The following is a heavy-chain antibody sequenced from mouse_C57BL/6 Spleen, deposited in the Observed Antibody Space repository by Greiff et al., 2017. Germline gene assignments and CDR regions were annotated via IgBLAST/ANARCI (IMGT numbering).Heavy chain of an antibody. CDR3: ASNYYGSSYRYFDV. CDR1: GFSLTSYA. J-gene: IGHJ1*03. Sequence: VKLQESGPGLVAPSQSLSITCTVSGFSLTSYAISWVRQPPGKGLEWLGVIWTGGGTNYNSALKSRLSISKDNSKSQVFLKMNSLQTDDTARYYCASNYYGSSYRYFDVWGTGTTVTVSS. V-gene: IGHV2-9-1*01. CDR2: IWTGGGT. D-gene: IGHD1-1*01.